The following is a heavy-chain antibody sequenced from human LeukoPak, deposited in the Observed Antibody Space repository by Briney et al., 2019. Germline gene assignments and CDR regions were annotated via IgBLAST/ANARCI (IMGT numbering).Heavy chain of an antibody. V-gene: IGHV6-1*01. CDR3: ARLSTGSYYDFDY. D-gene: IGHD1-26*01. CDR1: GDSVSNNRAA. CDR2: TYYRSRWYT. Sequence: QTLSLTCDISGDSVSNNRAAWNWIRQSPSRGLEWLGRTYYRSRWYTDYAVSVKSRVIINPDTSKNQFSLQLNSVTPEDTAVYFCARLSTGSYYDFDYWGQGTLVTVSS. J-gene: IGHJ4*02.